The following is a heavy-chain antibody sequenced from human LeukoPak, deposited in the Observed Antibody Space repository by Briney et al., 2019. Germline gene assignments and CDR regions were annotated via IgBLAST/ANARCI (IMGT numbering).Heavy chain of an antibody. V-gene: IGHV3-21*01. CDR2: ISTTSNYI. J-gene: IGHJ4*02. Sequence: GGSLRLSCAASGFTVSNNYMNWVRQAPGKGLEWVSSISTTSNYIYYADSVKGRFTISRDNAKNSLYLQMNSLRAEDTAVYYCARDRSGYTFDDWGQGTLVTVSS. CDR3: ARDRSGYTFDD. CDR1: GFTVSNNY. D-gene: IGHD5-18*01.